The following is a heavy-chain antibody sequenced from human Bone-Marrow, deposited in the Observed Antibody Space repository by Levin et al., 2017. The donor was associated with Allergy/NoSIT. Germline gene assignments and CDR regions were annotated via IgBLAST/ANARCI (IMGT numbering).Heavy chain of an antibody. Sequence: SETLSLTCTVSGGSISSYYWSWIRQPPGKGLEWIGYIYYSGSTNYNPSLKSRVTISVDTSKNQFSLKLSSVTAADTAVYYCARGRYSGYDLDYWGQGTLVTVSS. V-gene: IGHV4-59*01. CDR2: IYYSGST. CDR3: ARGRYSGYDLDY. D-gene: IGHD5-12*01. J-gene: IGHJ4*02. CDR1: GGSISSYY.